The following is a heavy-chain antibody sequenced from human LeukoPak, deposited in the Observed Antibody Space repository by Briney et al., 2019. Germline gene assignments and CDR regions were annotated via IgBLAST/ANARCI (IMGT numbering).Heavy chain of an antibody. CDR3: ARSPTKYCSGGSCYGAFDY. Sequence: SGPTLVNSTQTLTLTCTFSGFSLSTSGMRVSWIRQPPGKALEWLARIDWDDDKFYSTSLKTRLTISKDTSKNQVVLTMTNMDPVDTATYYCARSPTKYCSGGSCYGAFDYWGQGTLVTVSS. V-gene: IGHV2-70*04. D-gene: IGHD2-15*01. CDR2: IDWDDDK. CDR1: GFSLSTSGMR. J-gene: IGHJ4*02.